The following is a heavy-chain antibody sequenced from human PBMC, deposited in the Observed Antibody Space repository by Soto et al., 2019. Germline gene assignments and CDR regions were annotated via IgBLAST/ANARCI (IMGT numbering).Heavy chain of an antibody. D-gene: IGHD3-10*01. CDR1: GYTFSSYA. J-gene: IGHJ4*02. V-gene: IGHV1-3*05. Sequence: QVQLVQSGAEEKKPGASVKVSCKASGYTFSSYAMHWVRQAPGQRREWMGWINAGNGNTKYSQKFQGRVTITRDTSASTAYMELRSLRSEDTAVYYCARGGPPIDYWGQGALVTVSS. CDR2: INAGNGNT. CDR3: ARGGPPIDY.